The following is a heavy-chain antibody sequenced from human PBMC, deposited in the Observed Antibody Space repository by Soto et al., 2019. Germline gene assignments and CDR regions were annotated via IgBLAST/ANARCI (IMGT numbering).Heavy chain of an antibody. CDR3: ASSPDYYDSSGYPIDY. Sequence: GGSLRLSCAASVFTFISYAMHWVRQAPGKGLEWVAVISYDGSNKYYADSVKGRFTISRDNSKNTLYLQMNSLRAEDTAVYYCASSPDYYDSSGYPIDYWGQGTLVTVSS. CDR2: ISYDGSNK. V-gene: IGHV3-30-3*01. D-gene: IGHD3-22*01. CDR1: VFTFISYA. J-gene: IGHJ4*02.